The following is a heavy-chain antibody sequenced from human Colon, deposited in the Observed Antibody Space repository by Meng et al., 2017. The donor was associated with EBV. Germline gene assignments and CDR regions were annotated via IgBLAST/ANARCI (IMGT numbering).Heavy chain of an antibody. CDR2: IYYSGNT. J-gene: IGHJ4*02. CDR1: GDSIRSGSYY. Sequence: LRQPGPGLVEPPDTLSLSCTFSGDSIRSGSYYWGWIRQPPGKGLEWIGSIYYSGNTYRNPSLKSRVTIFVDTSKNQFSLMLTSVTATDTAVYYCARRRGGSGRDCWGQGTLVTVSS. V-gene: IGHV4-39*01. D-gene: IGHD3-10*01. CDR3: ARRRGGSGRDC.